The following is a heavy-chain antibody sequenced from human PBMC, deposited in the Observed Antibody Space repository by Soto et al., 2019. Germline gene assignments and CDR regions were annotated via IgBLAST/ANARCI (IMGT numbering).Heavy chain of an antibody. V-gene: IGHV4-34*01. Sequence: KTSETLSLTCAVSGGSFSGYYWSWVRQPPGKGLEWIGDINHTGGSNYNPSLKSRVMISVDTAKTQFSLNVTSVTAADTAVYYCAREVGYYSATRRNLYLDYWGPGTPVTVSS. J-gene: IGHJ4*02. CDR3: AREVGYYSATRRNLYLDY. D-gene: IGHD2-2*01. CDR1: GGSFSGYY. CDR2: INHTGGS.